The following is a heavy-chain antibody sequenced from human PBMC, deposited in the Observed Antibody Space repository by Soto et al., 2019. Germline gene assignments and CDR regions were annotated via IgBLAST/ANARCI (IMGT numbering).Heavy chain of an antibody. D-gene: IGHD5-12*01. CDR1: GGSISSGTYY. Sequence: SETLSLTCTVSGGSISSGTYYWGWIRQPPGKGLEWIGSIYYSGSTYYNPSLKSRLTMSVDTSKNQFSLTLSSVTAADTAVYYCARIQMATIHFNYWGQGTLVTVSS. V-gene: IGHV4-39*07. CDR2: IYYSGST. CDR3: ARIQMATIHFNY. J-gene: IGHJ4*02.